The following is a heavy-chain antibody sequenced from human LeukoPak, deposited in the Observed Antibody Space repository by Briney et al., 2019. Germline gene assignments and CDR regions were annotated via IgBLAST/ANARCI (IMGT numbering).Heavy chain of an antibody. J-gene: IGHJ2*01. CDR3: ARVDAWFGELFSWYFDL. D-gene: IGHD3-10*01. CDR2: IYYSGST. V-gene: IGHV4-59*01. CDR1: GGSISSYY. Sequence: SETLSLTCTVSGGSISSYYWSWIRQPPGKGLEWIGYIYYSGSTNYNPSLKSRVTISVDTSKNQFPLKLSSVTAADTAVYYCARVDAWFGELFSWYFDLWGRGTLVTVSS.